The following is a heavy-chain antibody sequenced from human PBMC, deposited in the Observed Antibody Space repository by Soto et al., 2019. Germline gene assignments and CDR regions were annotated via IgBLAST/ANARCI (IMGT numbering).Heavy chain of an antibody. CDR2: IYSGGTT. CDR3: ARGGYSYGYDY. CDR1: GLTVSSNY. V-gene: IGHV3-53*01. D-gene: IGHD5-18*01. J-gene: IGHJ4*02. Sequence: PGGSLRLSCAASGLTVSSNYMSWVRQAPGKGLEWVSVIYSGGTTYYADSVKGRFTISRDNSKNTLYLQMNSLRAEDTAVYYCARGGYSYGYDYWGQGTLVTVSS.